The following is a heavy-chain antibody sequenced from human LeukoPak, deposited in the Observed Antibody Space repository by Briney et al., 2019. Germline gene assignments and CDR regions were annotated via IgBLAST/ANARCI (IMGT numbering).Heavy chain of an antibody. CDR1: GGSLGSSNW. CDR3: ARVCPYSSIWYTCLDY. CDR2: IYHSGST. D-gene: IGHD6-13*01. Sequence: KSSETLSLTLAVSGGSLGSSNWWSWVRQPPGKGLEWIGEIYHSGSTNYNPSLKSRVTISVDKSKNQFSLKLSSVTAADTAVYYCARVCPYSSIWYTCLDYSGQGTLVTVSS. J-gene: IGHJ4*02. V-gene: IGHV4-4*02.